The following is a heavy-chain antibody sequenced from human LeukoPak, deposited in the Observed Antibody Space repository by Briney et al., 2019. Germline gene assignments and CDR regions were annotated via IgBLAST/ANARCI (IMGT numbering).Heavy chain of an antibody. V-gene: IGHV1-69*06. CDR2: IIPIFGTA. D-gene: IGHD3-10*01. CDR1: GGTFSSYA. J-gene: IGHJ5*02. Sequence: GASVKDPCKASGGTFSSYAISWVRQAPGQGLEWMGGIIPIFGTANYAQKFQGRVTITADKSTSTAYMELSSLRSEDTAVYYCANGSLLWFGELSSPFDPWGQGTLVTVSS. CDR3: ANGSLLWFGELSSPFDP.